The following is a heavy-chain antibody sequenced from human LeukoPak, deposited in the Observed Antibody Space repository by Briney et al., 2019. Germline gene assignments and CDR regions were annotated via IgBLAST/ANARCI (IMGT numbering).Heavy chain of an antibody. V-gene: IGHV1-24*01. J-gene: IGHJ5*02. CDR3: AREGSRWTMIKTDGGP. Sequence: ASVKVSCKVSGYTLTELSMHWVRQAPGKGLEWMGGFDPEDGETIYAQKFQGRVTMTEDTSTDTAYMELSSLRSDDTAVYYCAREGSRWTMIKTDGGPWGQGTLVTVSS. D-gene: IGHD3-22*01. CDR2: FDPEDGET. CDR1: GYTLTELS.